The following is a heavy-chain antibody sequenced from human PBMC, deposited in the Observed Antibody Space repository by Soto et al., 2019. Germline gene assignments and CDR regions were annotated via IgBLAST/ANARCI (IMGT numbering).Heavy chain of an antibody. V-gene: IGHV1-69*02. Sequence: SVKVSCKASGGTFSSYTISWVRQAPGQGLEWMGRIIPILDIVNHAQKFQGRITITADKSTSTAYMELSSLGSEDTAVYYCARSIGAADFPLDYWGLGTLVTVSS. CDR3: ARSIGAADFPLDY. D-gene: IGHD6-13*01. CDR2: IIPILDIV. J-gene: IGHJ4*02. CDR1: GGTFSSYT.